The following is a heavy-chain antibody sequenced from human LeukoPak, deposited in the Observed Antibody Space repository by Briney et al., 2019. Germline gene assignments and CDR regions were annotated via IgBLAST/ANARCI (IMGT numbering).Heavy chain of an antibody. J-gene: IGHJ5*02. Sequence: SQTLSLTCTVSGGSISSGGYYWSWIRQPPGKGLEWIGYIYHSGSTYYNPSLKSRVTISVDRSKNQFSLKLSSVTAADTAVYYCARAKRGAWFCTSCYLSWFDPWGQGTLVTVSS. D-gene: IGHD2-2*01. V-gene: IGHV4-30-2*01. CDR3: ARAKRGAWFCTSCYLSWFDP. CDR2: IYHSGST. CDR1: GGSISSGGYY.